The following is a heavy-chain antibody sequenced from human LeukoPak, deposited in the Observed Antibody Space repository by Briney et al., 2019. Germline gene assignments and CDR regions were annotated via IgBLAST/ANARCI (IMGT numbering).Heavy chain of an antibody. CDR1: GFTFSSYW. D-gene: IGHD3-3*01. CDR2: INSDGSST. V-gene: IGHV3-74*01. J-gene: IGHJ4*02. CDR3: ARMEDYYFDY. Sequence: PGGSLSLSCAASGFTFSSYWMHWVRQAPRKGLVWVLRINSDGSSTSYADSVKGRFTISRDNAKNTLYLQMNRLTAEATAVYYCARMEDYYFDYWGQGTLVTASA.